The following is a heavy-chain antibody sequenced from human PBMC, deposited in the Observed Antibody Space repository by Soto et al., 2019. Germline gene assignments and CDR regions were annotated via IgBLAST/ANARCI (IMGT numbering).Heavy chain of an antibody. D-gene: IGHD6-19*01. CDR2: ISAYNGNT. CDR1: GYTFTSYG. Sequence: QVQLVQSGAEVKKPGASVKVSCKASGYTFTSYGISWVRQAPGQGLEWMGWISAYNGNTNYAQKLQGRATMTTDTSTSTAYMELRSLRSDDTAVYYCASLAVAGTCDSCYYYGMDVWGQGTTVTVAS. CDR3: ASLAVAGTCDSCYYYGMDV. J-gene: IGHJ6*02. V-gene: IGHV1-18*01.